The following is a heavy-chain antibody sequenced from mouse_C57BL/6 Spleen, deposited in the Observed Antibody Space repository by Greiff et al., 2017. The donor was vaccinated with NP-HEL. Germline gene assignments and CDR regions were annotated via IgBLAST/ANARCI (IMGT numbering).Heavy chain of an antibody. V-gene: IGHV1-50*01. Sequence: VQLQQPGAELVKPGASVKLSCKASGYTFTSYWMQWVKQRPGQGLEWIGEIDPSDSYTNYNQKFKGKATLTVDTSSSTAYMQLSSLTSEDSAVYYCARAFTTEGAYWGQGTLVTVSA. CDR3: ARAFTTEGAY. D-gene: IGHD1-1*01. J-gene: IGHJ3*01. CDR1: GYTFTSYW. CDR2: IDPSDSYT.